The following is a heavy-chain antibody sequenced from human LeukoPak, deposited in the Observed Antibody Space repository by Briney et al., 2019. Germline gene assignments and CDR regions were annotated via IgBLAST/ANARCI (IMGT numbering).Heavy chain of an antibody. CDR3: ARPIPPNGFYDL. J-gene: IGHJ2*01. V-gene: IGHV3-48*04. D-gene: IGHD2/OR15-2a*01. Sequence: GGSLRLSCAASGFTFSSYSMNWVRQSPGKGLEGVSYISSTSSTIFYADSVKGRFTISRDNTQNSLYLQMNGLRVEDTAVYYCARPIPPNGFYDLWGRGTLVTVSS. CDR1: GFTFSSYS. CDR2: ISSTSSTI.